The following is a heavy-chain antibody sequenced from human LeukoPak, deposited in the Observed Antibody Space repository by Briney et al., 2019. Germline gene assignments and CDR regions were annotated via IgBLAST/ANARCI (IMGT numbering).Heavy chain of an antibody. Sequence: ASVKVSCKASGFTFTSSAMQWVRQARGQRLEWIGWIVVGSGNTNYAQKFQERVTITRDMSTSTAYMELSSLRSEDTAVYYCAADSRGIVDYYGMDVWGQGTLVTVSS. J-gene: IGHJ6*02. CDR3: AADSRGIVDYYGMDV. V-gene: IGHV1-58*02. D-gene: IGHD2-15*01. CDR2: IVVGSGNT. CDR1: GFTFTSSA.